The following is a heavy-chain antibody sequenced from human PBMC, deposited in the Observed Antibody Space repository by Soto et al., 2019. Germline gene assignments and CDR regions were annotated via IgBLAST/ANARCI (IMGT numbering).Heavy chain of an antibody. CDR1: GFTFSDYA. V-gene: IGHV3-33*08. Sequence: QERLVESGGGVVQPGRSLRLSCEVSGFTFSDYAMHWVRQAPGKGLEWVALIWHDGLNEFYADSVRGRFTISTDISNKTLYLQMYSLRTEGTAVYYCAESRGDAYTWGLGLHQWGQGTLVTVSS. CDR2: IWHDGLNE. CDR3: AESRGDAYTWGLGLHQ. D-gene: IGHD3-10*01. J-gene: IGHJ4*02.